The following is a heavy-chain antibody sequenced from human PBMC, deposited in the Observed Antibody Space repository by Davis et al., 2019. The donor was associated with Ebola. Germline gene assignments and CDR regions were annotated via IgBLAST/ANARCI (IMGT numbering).Heavy chain of an antibody. D-gene: IGHD3-22*01. J-gene: IGHJ5*02. CDR3: ARVRTGYYYDSSDSPSWFDP. V-gene: IGHV1-69*13. Sequence: SVKVSCKASGGTFSSYAISWVRQAPGQGLEWMGGIIPIFGTANYAQKFQGRVTITADDSSSTVYMELSSLRSDDTAVYYCARVRTGYYYDSSDSPSWFDPWGQGTLVTVSS. CDR1: GGTFSSYA. CDR2: IIPIFGTA.